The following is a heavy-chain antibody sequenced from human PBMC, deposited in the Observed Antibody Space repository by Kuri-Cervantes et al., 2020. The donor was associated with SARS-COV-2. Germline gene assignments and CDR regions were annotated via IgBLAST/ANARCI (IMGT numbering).Heavy chain of an antibody. V-gene: IGHV4-34*01. CDR3: ARGRSFVGN. CDR1: GGSFSGYY. CDR2: INHSGST. D-gene: IGHD3-16*01. J-gene: IGHJ4*02. Sequence: LETLSLTCAVYGGSFSGYYWSWIRQPPGKGLEWIGEINHSGSTNYNPSLKSRVTISVDTSKNQFSLKLSSVTAADTAVYYCARGRSFVGNWGQGTLVTVSS.